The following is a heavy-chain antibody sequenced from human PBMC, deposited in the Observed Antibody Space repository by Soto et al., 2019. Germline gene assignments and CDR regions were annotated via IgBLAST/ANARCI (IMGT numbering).Heavy chain of an antibody. CDR2: IWYDGSNK. CDR1: GFTFSSYG. J-gene: IGHJ4*02. Sequence: AGGSLRLSCAASGFTFSSYGMHWVRQAPGKGLEWVAVIWYDGSNKYYADSVKGRFTISRDNSKNTLYLQMNSLRAEDTAVYYCARDVRYDSSGYYDNFDYWGQGTLVTVSS. V-gene: IGHV3-33*01. D-gene: IGHD3-22*01. CDR3: ARDVRYDSSGYYDNFDY.